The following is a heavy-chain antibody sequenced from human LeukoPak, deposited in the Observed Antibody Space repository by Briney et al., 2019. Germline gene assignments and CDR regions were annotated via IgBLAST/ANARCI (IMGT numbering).Heavy chain of an antibody. D-gene: IGHD6-19*01. Sequence: GGSLRLSCSASGFTFSHYAMHWVRQAPGKGLEYLSTVSSNGGSTYYTDSVKGRFTISRDNAKNTLYLQMNSLRAEDTAVYYCVLYSSGWYSSAFDIWGQGTMVTVSS. CDR2: VSSNGGST. CDR1: GFTFSHYA. V-gene: IGHV3-64D*06. CDR3: VLYSSGWYSSAFDI. J-gene: IGHJ3*02.